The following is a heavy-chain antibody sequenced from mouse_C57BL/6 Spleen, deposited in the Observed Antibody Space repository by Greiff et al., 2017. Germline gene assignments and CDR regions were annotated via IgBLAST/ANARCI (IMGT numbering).Heavy chain of an antibody. J-gene: IGHJ3*01. D-gene: IGHD3-2*02. V-gene: IGHV1-59*01. Sequence: QVQLQQPGAELVRPGPSVKLSCKASGYTFTSYWMHWVKQRPGQGLEWIGVIDPSDSYTNYNQKFKGKATLTVDTSSSTAYMQLSSLTSEDSAVYYCAREGTAQAVQFAYWGQGTLVTVSA. CDR3: AREGTAQAVQFAY. CDR2: IDPSDSYT. CDR1: GYTFTSYW.